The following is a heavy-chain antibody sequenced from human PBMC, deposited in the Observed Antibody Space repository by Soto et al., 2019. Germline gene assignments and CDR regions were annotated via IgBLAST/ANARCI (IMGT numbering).Heavy chain of an antibody. CDR3: TRFISPSGSGYYYYGMDV. V-gene: IGHV3-73*01. Sequence: QTGGSLRLSCAASGFTFSGSAMHWVRQASGKGLEWVGRIRSKANSYATAYAASVKGRFTIARDDSKNTAYLQMNSLKTEDTVVYYCTRFISPSGSGYYYYGMDVWGQGTTVTV. CDR1: GFTFSGSA. CDR2: IRSKANSYAT. D-gene: IGHD1-26*01. J-gene: IGHJ6*02.